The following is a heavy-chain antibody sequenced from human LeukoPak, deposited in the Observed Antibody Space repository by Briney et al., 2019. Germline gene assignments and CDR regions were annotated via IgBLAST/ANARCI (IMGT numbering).Heavy chain of an antibody. J-gene: IGHJ6*03. CDR3: AKDGSLVEQQLVLISNYYYYMDV. Sequence: QTGGSLRLSCAASRFNVSNNYMTWVRQAPGKGLEWVSVIYSSGSTYYADSVKGRFTISRDNSKNTLYLQMNSLRAEDTAVYYCAKDGSLVEQQLVLISNYYYYMDVWGKGTTVTISS. V-gene: IGHV3-66*03. CDR1: RFNVSNNY. CDR2: IYSSGST. D-gene: IGHD6-13*01.